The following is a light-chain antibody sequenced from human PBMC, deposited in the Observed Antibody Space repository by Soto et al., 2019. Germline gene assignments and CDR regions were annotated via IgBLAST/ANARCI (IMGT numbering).Light chain of an antibody. CDR3: HQANSFPLT. CDR1: QSLSTY. V-gene: IGKV1D-12*01. Sequence: DIQMTPSPSSVSASVGDRVTITCRASQSLSTYLAWYQQKPGKAHKLLISFAYRLQSGVPSRFSGSGSGTDFTLTIRNLQPEDVATYYCHQANSFPLTVGGGTNVEIQ. CDR2: FAY. J-gene: IGKJ4*01.